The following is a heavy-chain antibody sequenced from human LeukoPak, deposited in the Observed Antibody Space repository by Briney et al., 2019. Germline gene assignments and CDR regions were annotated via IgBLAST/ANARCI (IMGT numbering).Heavy chain of an antibody. CDR3: AREQLERRQDYYYGMDV. D-gene: IGHD1-1*01. CDR2: ISYDGSNK. J-gene: IGHJ6*02. CDR1: GFTFNSYA. V-gene: IGHV3-30-3*01. Sequence: GRSLRLSCAASGFTFNSYAMHWVRQAPGKGLEWVAVISYDGSNKYYADSVKGRFTISRDNSKNTLYLQMNSLRAEDTAVYYCAREQLERRQDYYYGMDVWGQGTTVTVSS.